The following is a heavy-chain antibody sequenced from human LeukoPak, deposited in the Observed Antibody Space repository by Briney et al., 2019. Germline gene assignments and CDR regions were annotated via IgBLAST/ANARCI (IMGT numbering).Heavy chain of an antibody. Sequence: ASVKVSCKAFGYTFTSNYMHWVRQAPGQGLEWMGWINPNSGGTNYAQKFQGRVTMTRDTSISTAYMELSRLRSDDTAVYYCARGALGYCSGGSCYPISDYWGQGTLVTVSS. CDR1: GYTFTSNY. D-gene: IGHD2-15*01. V-gene: IGHV1-2*02. CDR3: ARGALGYCSGGSCYPISDY. J-gene: IGHJ4*02. CDR2: INPNSGGT.